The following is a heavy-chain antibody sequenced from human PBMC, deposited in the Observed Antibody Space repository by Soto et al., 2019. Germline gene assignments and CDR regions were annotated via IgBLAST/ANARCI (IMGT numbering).Heavy chain of an antibody. D-gene: IGHD5-18*01. Sequence: SLRLSCAASGFTFSSYSMNWVRQAPGKGLEWVSSISSSSSYIYYADSVKGRFTISRDNAKNSLYLQMNSLRAEDTAVYYCTRRGGYSYYFDYWGQGTLVTVSS. CDR1: GFTFSSYS. CDR2: ISSSSSYI. CDR3: TRRGGYSYYFDY. V-gene: IGHV3-21*01. J-gene: IGHJ4*02.